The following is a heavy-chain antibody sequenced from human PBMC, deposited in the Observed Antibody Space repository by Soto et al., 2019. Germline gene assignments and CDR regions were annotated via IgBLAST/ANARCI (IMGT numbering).Heavy chain of an antibody. V-gene: IGHV3-72*01. J-gene: IGHJ6*02. CDR3: VRCMGLRPHYDMDV. D-gene: IGHD2-8*01. CDR2: SRNKDNSYRT. CDR1: GFTFSDHY. Sequence: EVQLVESGGGLVQPGGSLRLSCAASGFTFSDHYMDWVRQAPGKGLEWVGRSRNKDNSYRTEYAASVKGRFTVSRDDSTNSLYLQMNSLKAEDTAVYYCVRCMGLRPHYDMDVWGQGTTVTVSS.